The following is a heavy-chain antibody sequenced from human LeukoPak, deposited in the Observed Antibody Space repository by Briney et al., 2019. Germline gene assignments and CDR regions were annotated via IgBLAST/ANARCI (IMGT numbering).Heavy chain of an antibody. CDR3: AKDPRGDDY. Sequence: GGSLRLSCAASEFDFSTHAMTWVRQAPGKGLEWVSAISISGTKTYYAGSVKGRFTISRDNSKNTLYLQMNSLRAEDTAVYYCAKDPRGDDYWGQGTLVTVSS. CDR2: ISISGTKT. J-gene: IGHJ4*02. D-gene: IGHD3-16*01. V-gene: IGHV3-23*01. CDR1: EFDFSTHA.